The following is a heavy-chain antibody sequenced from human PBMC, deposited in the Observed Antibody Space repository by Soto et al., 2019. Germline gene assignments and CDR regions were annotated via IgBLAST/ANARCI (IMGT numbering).Heavy chain of an antibody. CDR3: AKDRHRGKFLTTATTNGMDV. J-gene: IGHJ6*02. CDR2: ISYDGSNK. V-gene: IGHV3-30*18. Sequence: PGGSLRLSCAASGFTFSSYGMHWVRQAPGKGLEWVALISYDGSNKYYVDSVKGRFTISRDNSKNTLFLQMNSLRAGDTAVYYCAKDRHRGKFLTTATTNGMDVWGQGTTVTVSS. D-gene: IGHD3-3*01. CDR1: GFTFSSYG.